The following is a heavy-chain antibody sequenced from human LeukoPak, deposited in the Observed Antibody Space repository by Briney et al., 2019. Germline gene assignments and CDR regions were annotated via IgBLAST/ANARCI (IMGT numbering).Heavy chain of an antibody. CDR1: VVMFPSYW. Sequence: PGGSLRLSCAASVVMFPSYWMTWVHQAPGKGLEWVANIKQDGSEKYYVGSVKGRFTISRDNAKNSVYLQMNSLRAEDTAVYYCARRHHFGFLDSWGQGTLVTVSS. J-gene: IGHJ4*02. V-gene: IGHV3-7*04. D-gene: IGHD3-10*01. CDR3: ARRHHFGFLDS. CDR2: IKQDGSEK.